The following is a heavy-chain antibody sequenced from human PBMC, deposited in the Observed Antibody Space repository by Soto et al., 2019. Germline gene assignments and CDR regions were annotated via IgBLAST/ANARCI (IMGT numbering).Heavy chain of an antibody. D-gene: IGHD6-13*01. J-gene: IGHJ4*02. Sequence: SETLSLTCTVSGVSISSSSYYWGWIRQPPGKGLEWIGSIYYSGSTYYNPSLKSRVTISVDTSKNQFSLKLSSVTAADTAVYYCARQAELVNFDYWGQGTLVTVSS. CDR1: GVSISSSSYY. CDR3: ARQAELVNFDY. CDR2: IYYSGST. V-gene: IGHV4-39*01.